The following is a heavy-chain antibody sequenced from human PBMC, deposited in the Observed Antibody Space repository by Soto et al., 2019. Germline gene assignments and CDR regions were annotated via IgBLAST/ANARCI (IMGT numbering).Heavy chain of an antibody. CDR3: ARERNMYGMDV. Sequence: QVQLVQSGAEVKKPGASVKVSYKASGYTFTSYDINWVRQATGQGLEWMGWMNPNSGNTVYAQKFQDRVTMTRNTSISTAYMELSSLRSEDTAVYDCARERNMYGMDVWGQGTTVTVSS. J-gene: IGHJ6*02. CDR1: GYTFTSYD. V-gene: IGHV1-8*01. CDR2: MNPNSGNT. D-gene: IGHD1-1*01.